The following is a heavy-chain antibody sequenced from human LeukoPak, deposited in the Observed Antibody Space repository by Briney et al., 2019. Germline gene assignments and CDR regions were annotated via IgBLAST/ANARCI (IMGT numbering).Heavy chain of an antibody. V-gene: IGHV1-69*06. J-gene: IGHJ4*02. CDR3: AVWIQPWLRLDY. CDR2: IIPIFGTA. D-gene: IGHD5-18*01. Sequence: SVKVSFKGSGGTFNSYAISWVGQAPGQGLEWMGGIIPIFGTANYTQKFQGRGTITADKSTSTAYMELSSLRSEDTAVYYCAVWIQPWLRLDYWGQGTLVTVSS. CDR1: GGTFNSYA.